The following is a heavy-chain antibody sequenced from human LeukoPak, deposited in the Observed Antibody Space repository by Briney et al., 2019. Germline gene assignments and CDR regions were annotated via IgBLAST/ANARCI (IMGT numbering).Heavy chain of an antibody. CDR3: AKQGKRGYSYGSRYFDY. V-gene: IGHV3-23*01. D-gene: IGHD5-18*01. J-gene: IGHJ4*02. CDR1: GFTFSSYA. CDR2: ISGSGGST. Sequence: PGGSLRHSCAASGFTFSSYAMSWVRQAPGKGLEWVSAISGSGGSTYYADSVKGRFTISRDNSKNTLYLQMNSLRAEDTAVYYCAKQGKRGYSYGSRYFDYWGQGTLVTVSS.